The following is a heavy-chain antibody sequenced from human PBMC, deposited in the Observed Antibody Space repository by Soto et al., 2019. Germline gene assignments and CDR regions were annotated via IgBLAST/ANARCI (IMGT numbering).Heavy chain of an antibody. CDR2: IRSSSSYM. J-gene: IGHJ6*03. Sequence: GGSLRLSCAASGFTFSSYSMNWVRQAPGKGLEWVSSIRSSSSYMYYADSVKGRFTISRDNAKNSLYLQMNSLRAEDTAVYYCARNPGYYYYMDVWGKGTTVTVSS. CDR3: ARNPGYYYYMDV. CDR1: GFTFSSYS. V-gene: IGHV3-21*06.